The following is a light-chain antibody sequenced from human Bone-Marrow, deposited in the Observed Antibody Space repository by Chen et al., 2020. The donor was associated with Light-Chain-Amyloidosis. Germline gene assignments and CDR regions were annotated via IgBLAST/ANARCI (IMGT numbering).Light chain of an antibody. CDR3: QVWDRSSDRPV. CDR1: NIGSTS. J-gene: IGLJ3*02. CDR2: DDS. V-gene: IGLV3-21*02. Sequence: SYVLTQPSSVSVAPGQTATIACGGNNIGSTSVHWYQQTPGQAPLLVVYDDSVRTSGIPERLSGSYAGNTATLTISRVEAGDEADYYWQVWDRSSDRPVFGGGTKLTVL.